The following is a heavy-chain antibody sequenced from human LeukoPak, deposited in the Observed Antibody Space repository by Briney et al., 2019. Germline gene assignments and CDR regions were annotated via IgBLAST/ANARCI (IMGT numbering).Heavy chain of an antibody. CDR2: INHSGST. Sequence: PSETLSLTCAVYGGSFSGYYWSWIRQPPGKGLEWIGEINHSGSTNYNPSLKSRVTTSVDTSKNQFSLKLSSVTAADTAVYYCARGSIFGSPWGQGTLVTVSS. CDR1: GGSFSGYY. J-gene: IGHJ5*02. V-gene: IGHV4-34*01. D-gene: IGHD3-3*01. CDR3: ARGSIFGSP.